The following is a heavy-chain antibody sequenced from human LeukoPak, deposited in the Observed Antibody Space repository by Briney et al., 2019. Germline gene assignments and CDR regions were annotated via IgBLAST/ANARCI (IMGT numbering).Heavy chain of an antibody. V-gene: IGHV3-15*01. CDR1: GFTFSNAW. Sequence: GGSLRLSCAASGFTFSNAWMSWVRQAPGKGLEWVGRIKSKTDGGTTDYAAPVKGRFTISRDDSKNTLYLQMNSLKTEDTAVYYCTTRFVVRGASHWFDPWGQGTLVTVSS. J-gene: IGHJ5*02. CDR3: TTRFVVRGASHWFDP. CDR2: IKSKTDGGTT. D-gene: IGHD3-10*01.